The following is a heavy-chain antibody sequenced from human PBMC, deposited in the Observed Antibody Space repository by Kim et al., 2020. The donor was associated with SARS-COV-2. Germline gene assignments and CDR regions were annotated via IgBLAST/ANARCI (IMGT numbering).Heavy chain of an antibody. Sequence: SETLSLTCAVNGGSFRGYYWSCIRQPPGKGPEWIGEIYHSGATNYNPSLKSRVTISIDTSKNQFSLKLNSVTAADTAVRVRRDGEFCTSTTCYQDAFDVWGERTVVTVSS. V-gene: IGHV4-34*01. J-gene: IGHJ3*01. CDR3: RDGEFCTSTTCYQDAFDV. D-gene: IGHD2-2*01. CDR2: IYHSGAT. CDR1: GGSFRGYY.